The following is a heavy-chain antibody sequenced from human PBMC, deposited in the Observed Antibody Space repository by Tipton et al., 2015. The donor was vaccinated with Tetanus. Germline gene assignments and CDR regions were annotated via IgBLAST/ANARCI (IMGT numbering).Heavy chain of an antibody. V-gene: IGHV4-59*08. D-gene: IGHD5-18*01. CDR1: GGSVSSYY. J-gene: IGHJ4*02. Sequence: TLSLTCTVSGGSVSSYYWTWFRQPPGKRLEWIGFVSSSGNSNYSLSLTGRVSMSLDTSKQQFSLRLTSVTAADTAVYYCARHLTYTYTSRYFDYWGLGTLVTVSS. CDR3: ARHLTYTYTSRYFDY. CDR2: VSSSGNS.